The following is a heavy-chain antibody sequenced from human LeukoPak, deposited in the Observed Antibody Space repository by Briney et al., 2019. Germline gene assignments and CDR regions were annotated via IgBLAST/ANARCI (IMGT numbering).Heavy chain of an antibody. V-gene: IGHV4-61*02. CDR1: GGSISSGSYY. Sequence: SETLSLTCTVSGGSISSGSYYWSWIWQPAGKGLEWIGRIYTSGSTNYNPSLKSRVTISVDTSKNQFSLKLSSVTAADTAVYYCARGSYPSSGWYWDYWGQGTLVTVSS. CDR3: ARGSYPSSGWYWDY. J-gene: IGHJ4*02. D-gene: IGHD6-19*01. CDR2: IYTSGST.